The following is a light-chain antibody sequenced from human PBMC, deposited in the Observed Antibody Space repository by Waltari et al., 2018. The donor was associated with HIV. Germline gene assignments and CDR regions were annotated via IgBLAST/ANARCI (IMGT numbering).Light chain of an antibody. CDR2: VNSDGSN. Sequence: QPVVTQSPSASASLGASVTLTCTLNSGHRSNAIHCHHQQPGKGPRYLMMVNSDGSNMKGEGVPDRFSGSSSGAERYLFVSSLQSEDEADYYCKTWGTGIEVFGGGTKLTVL. CDR1: SGHRSNA. CDR3: KTWGTGIEV. J-gene: IGLJ3*02. V-gene: IGLV4-69*01.